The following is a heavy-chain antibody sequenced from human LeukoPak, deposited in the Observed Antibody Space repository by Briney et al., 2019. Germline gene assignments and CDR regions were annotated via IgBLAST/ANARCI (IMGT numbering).Heavy chain of an antibody. V-gene: IGHV3-21*01. J-gene: IGHJ4*02. CDR2: ISSSSSYI. D-gene: IGHD3-10*02. CDR3: AKDTPLCYFDY. Sequence: GGSLRLSCAASGFTFSSYSMNWVRQAPGKGLEWVSSISSSSSYIYYADSVKGRFTISRDNSKNTLYLQMNSLRADDTAVYYCAKDTPLCYFDYWGQGTLVTVSS. CDR1: GFTFSSYS.